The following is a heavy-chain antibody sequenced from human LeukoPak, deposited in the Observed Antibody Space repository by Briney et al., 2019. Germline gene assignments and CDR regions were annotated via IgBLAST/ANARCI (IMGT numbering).Heavy chain of an antibody. CDR2: TSSDGGLK. J-gene: IGHJ4*02. V-gene: IGHV3-30*03. CDR3: ARDPVSDKPDYFDD. D-gene: IGHD1-14*01. Sequence: AGGSLRLSCAASGFIVTSYDMHWVRQAPDKGLEWVAVTSSDGGLKFYADSVKGRFTISRDNSKNTLFLQMNSLRPEDTAVYSCARDPVSDKPDYFDDWGQGTLGTVSS. CDR1: GFIVTSYD.